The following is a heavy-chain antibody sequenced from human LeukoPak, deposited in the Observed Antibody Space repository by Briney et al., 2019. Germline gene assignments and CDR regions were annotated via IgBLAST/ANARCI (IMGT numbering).Heavy chain of an antibody. CDR3: AREGLPDWSGYSDAFDI. CDR2: VSSSGSTI. Sequence: GSLRLSCAASGFTFSDYYMSWIRQAPGKGLEWVSYVSSSGSTIYYADSVKGRFTISRDNAKNSLYLQMNSLRAEDTAVYYCAREGLPDWSGYSDAFDIWGQGTMVTVSS. CDR1: GFTFSDYY. J-gene: IGHJ3*02. D-gene: IGHD3-3*01. V-gene: IGHV3-11*04.